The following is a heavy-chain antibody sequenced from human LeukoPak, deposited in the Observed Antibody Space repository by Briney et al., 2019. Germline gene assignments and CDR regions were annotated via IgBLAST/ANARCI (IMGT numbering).Heavy chain of an antibody. V-gene: IGHV4-34*01. CDR3: ARRVGWLAYYYYYMDV. D-gene: IGHD6-19*01. Sequence: PSETLSLTCAVYGGSFSGYYWSWIRQPPGKGLEWIGEINHSGSTNYNPSLKSRVTISVDTSKNQFSLKLSSVTAADTAVYYCARRVGWLAYYYYYMDVWGKGTTVTVSS. CDR2: INHSGST. CDR1: GGSFSGYY. J-gene: IGHJ6*03.